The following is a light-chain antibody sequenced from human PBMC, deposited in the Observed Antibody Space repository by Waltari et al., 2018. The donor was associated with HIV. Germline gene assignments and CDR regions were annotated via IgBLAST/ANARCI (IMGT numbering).Light chain of an antibody. CDR2: RNG. J-gene: IGLJ3*02. CDR1: SSNIGLNY. CDR3: ATWDDNLGGRV. V-gene: IGLV1-47*01. Sequence: QSVLTQPPSASGTPGQRLTISCSGSSSNIGLNYVYWYQHFPGTAPKLLMYRNGQRPSGVPARFSGSKSGTSASLAISGLRAEDEADYYCATWDDNLGGRVFGGGTKLTVL.